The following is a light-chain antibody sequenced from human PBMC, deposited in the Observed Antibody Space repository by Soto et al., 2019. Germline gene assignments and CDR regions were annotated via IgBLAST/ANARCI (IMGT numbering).Light chain of an antibody. Sequence: DIPMTQSPSTLSLPAXGGATITCRASQSISRWLTWYQQKPGEAPKLLIYDASALPRGVPSRFSGSGSGTKFTLTIASLQPDDFATYYCQQYETFSGTFGPGTKVDIK. V-gene: IGKV1-5*01. CDR1: QSISRW. CDR2: DAS. CDR3: QQYETFSGT. J-gene: IGKJ1*01.